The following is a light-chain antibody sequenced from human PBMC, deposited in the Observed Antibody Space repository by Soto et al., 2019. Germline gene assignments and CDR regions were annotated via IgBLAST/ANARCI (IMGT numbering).Light chain of an antibody. J-gene: IGKJ5*01. CDR1: QTVRNNY. CDR2: DAS. CDR3: QQYGSSPIT. Sequence: EIVLAQSPGTLSLSPLEIATLSFMASQTVRNNYLAWYQQKPGQAPRLLIYDASSRATGIPDRFSGGGSGTDFTLTISRLEPEDFAVYYCQQYGSSPITFGQGTRLEIK. V-gene: IGKV3-20*01.